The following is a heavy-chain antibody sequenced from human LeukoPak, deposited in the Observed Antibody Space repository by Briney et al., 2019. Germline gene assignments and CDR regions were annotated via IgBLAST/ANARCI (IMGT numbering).Heavy chain of an antibody. V-gene: IGHV4-4*07. Sequence: NPSETLSLTCTVSGDSISSYYWSWIRQPAGKGLEWIGRIYTSGSTNYNPSLKSRVTMSVDTSKNQFSLKLSSVTAADTAVYYCARGRGSGWSQIYMRYFDLWGRGTLVTVSS. CDR3: ARGRGSGWSQIYMRYFDL. D-gene: IGHD6-19*01. CDR1: GDSISSYY. CDR2: IYTSGST. J-gene: IGHJ2*01.